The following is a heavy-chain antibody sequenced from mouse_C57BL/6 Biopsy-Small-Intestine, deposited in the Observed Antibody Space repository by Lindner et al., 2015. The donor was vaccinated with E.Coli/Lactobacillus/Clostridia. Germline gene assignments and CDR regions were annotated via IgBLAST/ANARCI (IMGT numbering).Heavy chain of an antibody. CDR1: GYSFTGYF. V-gene: IGHV1-42*01. CDR3: ARSHAEGDF. CDR2: INPTTGGT. Sequence: VQLQESGPELVKPGASVKISCKASGYSFTGYFMSWVKQSPEKGLEWIGEINPTTGGTTYNQKFKAKATLTVDKSSSTAFMQFKNLTSEDSAVYYCARSHAEGDFWGQGTTLTVSS. J-gene: IGHJ2*01.